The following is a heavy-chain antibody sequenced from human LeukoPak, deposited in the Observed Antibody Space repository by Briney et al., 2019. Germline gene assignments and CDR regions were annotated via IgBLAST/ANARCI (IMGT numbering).Heavy chain of an antibody. CDR1: GGSFSGYY. Sequence: PSETLSLTCAVYGGSFSGYYWSWIRQPPGKGLEWIGEINHSGSTNYNPSLKSRVTISVDTSKNQFSLKLSSATAADTAVYYCARDHGMKGSDYWGQGTLVTVSS. V-gene: IGHV4-34*01. D-gene: IGHD3-10*01. CDR2: INHSGST. CDR3: ARDHGMKGSDY. J-gene: IGHJ4*02.